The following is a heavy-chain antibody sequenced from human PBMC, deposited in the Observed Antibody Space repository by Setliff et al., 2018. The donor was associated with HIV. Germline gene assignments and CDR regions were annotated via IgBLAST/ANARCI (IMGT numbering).Heavy chain of an antibody. J-gene: IGHJ4*02. Sequence: ASVKVSCKASGYTFTAYHMHWVRQAPGQGLEWMGWINLNSGGTSYAQKFQGRVTMTRDTSINTGYMELSRLRSDDTAVYYCASAVAGTPFDYWSQGALVTVSS. CDR2: INLNSGGT. CDR3: ASAVAGTPFDY. V-gene: IGHV1-2*02. D-gene: IGHD6-19*01. CDR1: GYTFTAYH.